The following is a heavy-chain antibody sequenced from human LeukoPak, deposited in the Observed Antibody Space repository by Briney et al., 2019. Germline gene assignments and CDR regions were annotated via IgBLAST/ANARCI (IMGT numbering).Heavy chain of an antibody. D-gene: IGHD2-8*02. CDR2: VYYTGST. CDR3: ARDTGGRGWFDP. Sequence: TPSETLSLTCTVSGGSISSALYHWGWIRQPPGKNLEWLGSVYYTGSTHNNPSLKSRVTISVDTSKNQFSLNLSSVTAADTAVYYCARDTGGRGWFDPWGQGTLVTVSS. J-gene: IGHJ5*02. CDR1: GGSISSALYH. V-gene: IGHV4-39*02.